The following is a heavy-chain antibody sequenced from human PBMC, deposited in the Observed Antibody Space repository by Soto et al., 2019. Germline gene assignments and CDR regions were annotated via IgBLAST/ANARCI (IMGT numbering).Heavy chain of an antibody. D-gene: IGHD6-19*01. Sequence: QVQLVQSGAEEKKPGASVKVSCKASGYTFTGYAMHWVRQAPGQRLEGMGWINAGNGNTKYSQKFQGRVTITRDTSASPAYMELSSLRSEDTAVYYCARAVAVPADFDYWGQGTLVTVSS. V-gene: IGHV1-3*05. CDR3: ARAVAVPADFDY. CDR1: GYTFTGYA. J-gene: IGHJ4*02. CDR2: INAGNGNT.